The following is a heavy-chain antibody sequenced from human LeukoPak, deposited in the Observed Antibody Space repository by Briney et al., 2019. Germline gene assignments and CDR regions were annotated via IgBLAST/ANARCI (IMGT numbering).Heavy chain of an antibody. D-gene: IGHD6-13*01. CDR3: AKAGSVVLYSSSWLAWFDY. J-gene: IGHJ4*02. Sequence: GGSLRLSCAASGFTFSSYEMNWVRQAPGKGLEWVSYISSSGSTIYYADSVKGRFTISRDNAKNSLYLQMNSLRAEDTAVYYCAKAGSVVLYSSSWLAWFDYWGQGTLVTVSS. CDR1: GFTFSSYE. CDR2: ISSSGSTI. V-gene: IGHV3-48*03.